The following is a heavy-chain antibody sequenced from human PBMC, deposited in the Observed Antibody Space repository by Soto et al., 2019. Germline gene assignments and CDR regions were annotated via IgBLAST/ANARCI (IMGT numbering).Heavy chain of an antibody. V-gene: IGHV3-30*18. CDR3: EKDHRGSGTHFDY. CDR2: ISYDGGDK. D-gene: IGHD3-16*01. J-gene: IGHJ4*02. CDR1: GFTFNTYG. Sequence: GGSLRLSCAASGFTFNTYGMHWVRQAPGKGLEWVAVISYDGGDKYYADSVKGRFTISRDNSKNTLYLQMNSLRPEDTAVFFCEKDHRGSGTHFDYWGQGTLVTVSS.